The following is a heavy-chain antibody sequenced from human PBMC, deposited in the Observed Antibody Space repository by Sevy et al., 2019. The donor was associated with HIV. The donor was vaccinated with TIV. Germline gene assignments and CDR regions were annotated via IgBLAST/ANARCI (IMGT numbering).Heavy chain of an antibody. Sequence: GGSLRLSCAASGFTFSSYAMSWVRQAPGKGLEWVSAISGSGGSTYYADSVKGRFTIPRDNSKNTLYLQMNSLRAEDTAGYYCAKAERRDGYNRDYWGQVTLVAVTS. CDR3: AKAERRDGYNRDY. CDR1: GFTFSSYA. CDR2: ISGSGGST. D-gene: IGHD5-12*01. J-gene: IGHJ4*02. V-gene: IGHV3-23*01.